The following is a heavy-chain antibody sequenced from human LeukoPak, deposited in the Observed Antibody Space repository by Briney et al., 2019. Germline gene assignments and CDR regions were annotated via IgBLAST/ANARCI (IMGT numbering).Heavy chain of an antibody. CDR2: IYYSGYT. J-gene: IGHJ3*02. V-gene: IGHV4-39*01. CDR1: GGSITSSNYY. Sequence: PSETMSLTCTVSGGSITSSNYYWGWIRQPPGRGLEWIGSIYYSGYTYYNPSLKSRLTISVDTSKNQCSLKLSSVTAADTAVYYCAKYENAFDIWGQGTMVTVSS. CDR3: AKYENAFDI. D-gene: IGHD2-8*01.